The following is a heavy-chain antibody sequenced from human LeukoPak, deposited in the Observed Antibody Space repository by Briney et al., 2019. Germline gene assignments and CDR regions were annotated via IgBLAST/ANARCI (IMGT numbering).Heavy chain of an antibody. V-gene: IGHV4-38-2*01. CDR3: ARRSSWYPSANWFDP. D-gene: IGHD6-13*01. CDR1: GYSISSGFY. CDR2: IYHTGST. Sequence: SETLSLTCGVSGYSISSGFYWGWIRQPPGRGLEWIGSIYHTGSTYYNPSLKSRLIISVDTSKNQFSLRLSSVTAADTAVYYCARRSSWYPSANWFDPWGQGTLVTVSS. J-gene: IGHJ5*02.